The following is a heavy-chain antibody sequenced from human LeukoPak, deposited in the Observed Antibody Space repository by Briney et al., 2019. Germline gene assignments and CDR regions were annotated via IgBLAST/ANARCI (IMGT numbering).Heavy chain of an antibody. CDR2: IFPIFATA. D-gene: IGHD1-26*01. Sequence: ASVKVSCKASGGTFSSYAISWVRQAPGQGLEWMGRIFPIFATANYAQKFQGRVTITADESTSTAYMELSSLRSEDTAVYYCARESGSYEAYFDYWGQGTLVTVSS. V-gene: IGHV1-69*13. CDR3: ARESGSYEAYFDY. CDR1: GGTFSSYA. J-gene: IGHJ4*02.